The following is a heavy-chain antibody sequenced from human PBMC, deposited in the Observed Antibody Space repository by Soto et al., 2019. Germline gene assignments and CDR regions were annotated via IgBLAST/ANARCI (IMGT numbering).Heavy chain of an antibody. Sequence: QVQLVESGGGLVKPGGSLRLSCAASGFTFSDYYMSWIRQAPGKGLEWVSYISSSSSYTNYADSVKGRFTISRDNAKNSLYLQMNSLRAEDTAVYYCARAKVAQTPWDYWGQGTLVTVSS. J-gene: IGHJ4*02. V-gene: IGHV3-11*06. CDR2: ISSSSSYT. CDR3: ARAKVAQTPWDY. CDR1: GFTFSDYY. D-gene: IGHD5-12*01.